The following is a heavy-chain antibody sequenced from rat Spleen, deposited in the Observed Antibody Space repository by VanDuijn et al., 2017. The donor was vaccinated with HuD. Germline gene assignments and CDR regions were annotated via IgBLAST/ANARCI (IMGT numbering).Heavy chain of an antibody. CDR1: GFAFSNYY. J-gene: IGHJ3*01. Sequence: EMQLVESGGGLVQPGRSLKLSCAASGFAFSNYYMAWVRQAPKKGLEWVATISTSGSRTYYPDSVKGRFTISRDNAKSSLYLQMNSLKSEDTATYYCARRDNNYWFAYWGQGTLVTVSS. V-gene: IGHV5-25*01. CDR2: ISTSGSRT. CDR3: ARRDNNYWFAY. D-gene: IGHD1-10*01.